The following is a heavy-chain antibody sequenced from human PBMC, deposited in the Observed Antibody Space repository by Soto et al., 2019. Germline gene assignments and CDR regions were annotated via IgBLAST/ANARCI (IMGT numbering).Heavy chain of an antibody. CDR1: GFTFSSYS. CDR3: ARVWGDYDAFDI. V-gene: IGHV3-21*01. J-gene: IGHJ3*02. D-gene: IGHD4-17*01. Sequence: GGSLRLSCAASGFTFSSYSMNWVRQAPGKGLEWVSSISSSSSYIYYADSVKGRFTISRDNAKNSLYLQMNSLRAEDTAVYYCARVWGDYDAFDIWGQGTMVTVSS. CDR2: ISSSSSYI.